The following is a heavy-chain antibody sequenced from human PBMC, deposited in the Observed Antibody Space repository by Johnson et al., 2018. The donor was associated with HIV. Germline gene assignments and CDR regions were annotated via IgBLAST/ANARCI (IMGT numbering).Heavy chain of an antibody. J-gene: IGHJ3*02. CDR1: GFTFSDYY. Sequence: QVQLVESGGGVVQPGRSLRLSCAASGFTFSDYYMSWIRQAPGKGLEWVSYISSSGSTIYYADSVKGRFTISRDHSKNTLYLQMNSLRAEDTAVDYCAKDQWSSSWTNDAFDIWDQGTMVTVSS. CDR3: AKDQWSSSWTNDAFDI. CDR2: ISSSGSTI. V-gene: IGHV3-11*04. D-gene: IGHD6-13*01.